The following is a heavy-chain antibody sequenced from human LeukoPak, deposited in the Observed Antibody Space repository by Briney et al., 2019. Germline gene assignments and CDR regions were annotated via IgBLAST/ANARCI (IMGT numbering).Heavy chain of an antibody. CDR1: GGSFSGYY. Sequence: SETLSLTCAVYGGSFSGYYWSWIRQPPGKGLEWIGEINHSGSTNYNPSLKSRVTISVDTSKNQFSLKLSSVTAADTAVYYCAKHSYDYVWGSYRYRPNYFDYWGQGTLVTVSS. CDR2: INHSGST. D-gene: IGHD3-16*02. CDR3: AKHSYDYVWGSYRYRPNYFDY. V-gene: IGHV4-34*01. J-gene: IGHJ4*02.